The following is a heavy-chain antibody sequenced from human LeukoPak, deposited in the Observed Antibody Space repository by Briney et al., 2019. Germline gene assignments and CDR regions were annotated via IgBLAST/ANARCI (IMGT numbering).Heavy chain of an antibody. V-gene: IGHV3-11*01. D-gene: IGHD6-13*01. CDR1: GFTFSDYY. CDR2: ISSSGSTI. CDR3: ARDSTLQQLVLGFGLKAFDI. Sequence: GGSLRLSCAASGFTFSDYYMSWIRQAPGKGLEWVSYISSSGSTIYYADSVKGRFTISRDNAKNSLYLQMNSLRAEDTAVYYCARDSTLQQLVLGFGLKAFDIWGQGTMVTVSS. J-gene: IGHJ3*02.